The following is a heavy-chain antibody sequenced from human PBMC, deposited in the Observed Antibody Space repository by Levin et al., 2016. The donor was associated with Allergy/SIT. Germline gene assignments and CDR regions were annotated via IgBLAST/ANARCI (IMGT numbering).Heavy chain of an antibody. CDR2: IYSGGST. D-gene: IGHD2-21*01. CDR1: GFTVSSNY. V-gene: IGHV3-53*01. J-gene: IGHJ5*02. Sequence: GESLKISCAASGFTVSSNYMSWVRQAPGKGLEWVSVIYSGGSTYYADSVKGRFTISRDNSKNTLILQMNSLRAEDTALFYCVRDMECRSTNCYFNHFDPWGQGTLVVVSS. CDR3: VRDMECRSTNCYFNHFDP.